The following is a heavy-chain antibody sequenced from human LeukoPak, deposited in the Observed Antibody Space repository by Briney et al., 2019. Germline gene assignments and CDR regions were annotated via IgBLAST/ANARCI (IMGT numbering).Heavy chain of an antibody. Sequence: GGSLRLSCAASGFTFSSYSMNWVRQAPGKGLEWVSSISGSSSYIYYADSVKGRFTISRDNAKNSLYLQMNSLRAEDTAVYYCARAWDPPTMVRGYPIPGYWGQGTLVTVSS. CDR3: ARAWDPPTMVRGYPIPGY. CDR1: GFTFSSYS. CDR2: ISGSSSYI. J-gene: IGHJ4*02. V-gene: IGHV3-21*01. D-gene: IGHD3-10*01.